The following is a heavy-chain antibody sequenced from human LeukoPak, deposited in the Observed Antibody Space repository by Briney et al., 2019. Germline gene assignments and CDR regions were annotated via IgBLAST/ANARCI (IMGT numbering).Heavy chain of an antibody. CDR1: GGTFSNYA. CDR3: ARGYSPASYGMDV. CDR2: IIPIFGTA. D-gene: IGHD2-2*01. V-gene: IGHV1-69*01. Sequence: ASVKVSCKASGGTFSNYAIGWVRQAPGQGLEWMGGIIPIFGTANYAQKFQGRVTITADESTSTAYMELSSLRSEDTAVYYCARGYSPASYGMDVWGQGTTVTVSS. J-gene: IGHJ6*02.